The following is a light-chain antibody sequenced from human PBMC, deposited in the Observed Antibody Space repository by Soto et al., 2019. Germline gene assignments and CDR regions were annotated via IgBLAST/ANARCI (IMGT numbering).Light chain of an antibody. Sequence: EIVLTQSPGTLSLSPGERVTLSCRASQNVTSRYLAWYQQKPGQAPRLLIFGAFSRATGIPDRFSGSGSGTDFTLTISRLEPEDFAVYYCQHYGTSHTFGQGTKLE. V-gene: IGKV3-20*01. CDR2: GAF. J-gene: IGKJ2*01. CDR3: QHYGTSHT. CDR1: QNVTSRY.